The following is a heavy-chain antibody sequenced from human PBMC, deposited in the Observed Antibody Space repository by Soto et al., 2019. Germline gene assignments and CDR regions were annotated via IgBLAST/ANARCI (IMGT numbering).Heavy chain of an antibody. CDR3: AKYSGLTIFRHGMDV. D-gene: IGHD3-9*01. CDR2: ISGSGGST. V-gene: IGHV3-23*01. CDR1: GFTFSIYA. Sequence: PGGSLRLSCAASGFTFSIYAMRWVRHAPGKGLEWVSAISGSGGSTYYADSVKGRFTISRDNSKNTLYLQMNSLRAEDTAVYYCAKYSGLTIFRHGMDVWGQGTTVTVSS. J-gene: IGHJ6*02.